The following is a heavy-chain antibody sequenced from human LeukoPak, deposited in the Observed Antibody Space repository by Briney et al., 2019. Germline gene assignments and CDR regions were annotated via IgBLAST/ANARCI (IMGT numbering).Heavy chain of an antibody. V-gene: IGHV5-51*01. Sequence: GESLKISCKSSGYSFPNYWIGWVRQMPGKGLEWMGIIYPRDSDIRYSPSFQGQVTISADKSISIAYLQWSSLKASDTVMYYCASQAAGAHDAFHIWGQGTMVTVSS. CDR2: IYPRDSDI. D-gene: IGHD6-13*01. J-gene: IGHJ3*02. CDR3: ASQAAGAHDAFHI. CDR1: GYSFPNYW.